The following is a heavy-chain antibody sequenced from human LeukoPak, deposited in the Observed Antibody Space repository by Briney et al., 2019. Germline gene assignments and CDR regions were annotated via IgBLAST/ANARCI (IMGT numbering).Heavy chain of an antibody. CDR1: GFTFSNAW. J-gene: IGHJ1*01. CDR2: IKSKLQDDTI. V-gene: IGHV3-15*01. D-gene: IGHD7-27*01. CDR3: TTFWGGH. Sequence: GGSLRLSCAASGFTFSNAWMNWVRQAPGEGLEWLGRIKSKLQDDTIDYAAPVKGSFTISRDDSKNTLYLEMNSLKTEDTDVYYCTTFWGGHWARDTLVRVST.